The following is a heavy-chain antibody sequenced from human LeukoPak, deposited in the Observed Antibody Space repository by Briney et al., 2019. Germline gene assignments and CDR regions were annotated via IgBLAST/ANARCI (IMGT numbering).Heavy chain of an antibody. CDR1: GGSISSGSYY. D-gene: IGHD1-26*01. Sequence: PSETLSLTCTVSGGSISSGSYYWSWFRQPAGKGLEWIGNIYYNRSTTYHPSLKSRVTISVDTSTNQFSLKLTSVTAADTALYYCARVSFMWGYYMDVWGKGTTVTVSS. J-gene: IGHJ6*03. V-gene: IGHV4-61*10. CDR2: IYYNRST. CDR3: ARVSFMWGYYMDV.